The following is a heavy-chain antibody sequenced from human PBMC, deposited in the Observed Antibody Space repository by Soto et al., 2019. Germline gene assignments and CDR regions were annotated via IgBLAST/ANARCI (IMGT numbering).Heavy chain of an antibody. D-gene: IGHD6-19*01. CDR2: IYSGGST. J-gene: IGHJ4*02. CDR1: GFTVSSNY. CDR3: ARWYSSGWTGNFDY. Sequence: EVQLVESGGGLVQPGGSLRLSCAASGFTVSSNYMSWVRQAPGKGLEWVSVIYSGGSTYYADSVKGRFTISRDNSKNTLYLQMNSLRAEDTAVYYCARWYSSGWTGNFDYWGQGTLVTVSS. V-gene: IGHV3-66*01.